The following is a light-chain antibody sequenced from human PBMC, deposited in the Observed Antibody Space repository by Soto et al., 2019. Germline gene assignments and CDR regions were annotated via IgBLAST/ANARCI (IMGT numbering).Light chain of an antibody. CDR1: QDVRAY. J-gene: IGKJ1*01. CDR3: QQTFFVPRT. V-gene: IGKV1-39*01. CDR2: EVS. Sequence: DVQMTQSPSSLSASVGDRVTITCRASQDVRAYLNCYQQKPGKAPKLLIYEVSTLEDGVPSRFSGRGHGTDFSLTINSLQPTDFATYYCQQTFFVPRTFGQGTKVEI.